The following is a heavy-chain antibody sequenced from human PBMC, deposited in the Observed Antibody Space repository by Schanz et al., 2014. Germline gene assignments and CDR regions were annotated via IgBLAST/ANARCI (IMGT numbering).Heavy chain of an antibody. CDR2: ISPNSGDT. CDR3: ARGLVRYFAY. Sequence: QVLLVQSGAEVKKPGASVKVSCKASGYTFTGHHMHWVRQAPGQGLEWMGRISPNSGDTHSAQNFQGRVTMTRDTSISTAYMELSRLRSDDTAVYYCARGLVRYFAYWGQGTLVTVSS. V-gene: IGHV1-2*06. CDR1: GYTFTGHH. D-gene: IGHD2-8*02. J-gene: IGHJ4*02.